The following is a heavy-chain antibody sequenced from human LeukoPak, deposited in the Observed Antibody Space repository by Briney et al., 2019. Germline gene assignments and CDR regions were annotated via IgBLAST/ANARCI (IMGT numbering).Heavy chain of an antibody. CDR3: TTATMIRGVSDY. V-gene: IGHV3-15*01. Sequence: GGSLRLSCADSGFIFSDAWMSWVRQAPGRGLEWVGRIKSKTDGAATDYAAPVKGRFTISRDDSKNTLFLQMNSLRTEDTAVYYCTTATMIRGVSDYWGQGTLVTVSS. CDR1: GFIFSDAW. CDR2: IKSKTDGAAT. D-gene: IGHD3-10*01. J-gene: IGHJ4*02.